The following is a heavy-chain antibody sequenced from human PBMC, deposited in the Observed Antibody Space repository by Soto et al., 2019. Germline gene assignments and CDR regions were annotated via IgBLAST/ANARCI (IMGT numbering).Heavy chain of an antibody. CDR3: AKDRTIAARNYDE. D-gene: IGHD6-6*01. CDR2: ISGSVGST. Sequence: GGSLRLSCVGSGFTFSDHGMSWVRQAPGKGLEWVSAISGSVGSTFYADSVKGRFTISRDNSKNTLYLQMNSLRDEDTAVYYCAKDRTIAARNYDEWGQGVLVTVSS. V-gene: IGHV3-23*01. CDR1: GFTFSDHG. J-gene: IGHJ4*02.